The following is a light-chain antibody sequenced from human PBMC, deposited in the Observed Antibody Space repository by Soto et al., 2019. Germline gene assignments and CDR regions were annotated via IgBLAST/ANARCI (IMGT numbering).Light chain of an antibody. J-gene: IGKJ2*01. V-gene: IGKV2-30*01. CDR3: MQGTHWPYT. Sequence: DVVVTQSPLSLSVTLGQPASISCRSSRSPLYSDGNTYLHWFQQRPGQSPRRLIYKVSNRDSGVPDRFSGSGSGTDFTLKISRVEAEDVGVYYCMQGTHWPYTFGQGTKLELK. CDR2: KVS. CDR1: RSPLYSDGNTY.